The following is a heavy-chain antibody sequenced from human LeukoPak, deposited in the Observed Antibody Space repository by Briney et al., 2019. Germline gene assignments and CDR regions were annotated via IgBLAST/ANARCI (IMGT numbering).Heavy chain of an antibody. V-gene: IGHV3-53*01. CDR1: GFTFSSYA. CDR2: IYSGGST. D-gene: IGHD3-22*01. Sequence: GGSLRLSCAASGFTFSSYAMSWVRQAPGKGLEWVSVIYSGGSTYYADSVKGRFTISRDNSKNTLYLQMNSLRAEDTAVYYCARVGDSSGYGYFDYWGQGTLVTVSS. CDR3: ARVGDSSGYGYFDY. J-gene: IGHJ4*02.